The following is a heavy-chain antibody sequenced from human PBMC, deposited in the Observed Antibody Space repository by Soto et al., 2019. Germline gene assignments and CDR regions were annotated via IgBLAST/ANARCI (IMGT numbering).Heavy chain of an antibody. Sequence: QVQLVESGGGVVQPGRSLRLSCAASGFTFSSYGMHWVRQAPGKGLEWVAVISYDGSNKYYADSVKGRFTISRDNSKNTLHLQMNSLRAEDTAVYYCAKESYSGPLDYWGQGILVTVSS. CDR3: AKESYSGPLDY. CDR1: GFTFSSYG. D-gene: IGHD2-15*01. CDR2: ISYDGSNK. V-gene: IGHV3-30*18. J-gene: IGHJ4*02.